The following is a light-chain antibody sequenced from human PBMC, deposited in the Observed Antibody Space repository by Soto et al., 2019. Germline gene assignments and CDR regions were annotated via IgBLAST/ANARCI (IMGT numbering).Light chain of an antibody. CDR2: EAT. CDR3: CSFASSISFV. V-gene: IGLV2-23*02. J-gene: IGLJ3*02. Sequence: QSALTQPASVSRSPGQSITISCTGTSSDVGSYNLVSWYQQYPGKAPKLMIYEATKRPSGVSNRFSGSKSGNTASLTISGLQAEDEADYYCCSFASSISFVFGGGTQLTVL. CDR1: SSDVGSYNL.